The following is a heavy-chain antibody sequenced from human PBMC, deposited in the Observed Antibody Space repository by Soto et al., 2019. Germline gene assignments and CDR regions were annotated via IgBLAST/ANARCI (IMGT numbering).Heavy chain of an antibody. CDR3: AKDPSSDEEGCLEWSLGY. D-gene: IGHD3-3*01. CDR2: ISYDGSNK. V-gene: IGHV3-30*18. Sequence: QVQLVESGGGVVHPGRSLRLSCAASGFTFSSHGMHWVRQAPGKGLEWVAVISYDGSNKYYADSVKGRFTISRDNSKKTLYLQMNSRRAEQRAVYYCAKDPSSDEEGCLEWSLGYWGQGTLVTVSS. J-gene: IGHJ4*02. CDR1: GFTFSSHG.